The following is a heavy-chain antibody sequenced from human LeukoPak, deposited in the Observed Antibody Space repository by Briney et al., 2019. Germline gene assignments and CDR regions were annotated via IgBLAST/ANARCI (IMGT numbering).Heavy chain of an antibody. J-gene: IGHJ3*02. CDR1: GFTFSSYS. CDR3: VKEHVDRAFTRSFEI. D-gene: IGHD3-10*01. Sequence: PGGSLRLSCAASGFTFSSYSMSWVRQAPGKGLEWVSAISGSDDTTYYADSVKGRLTISRDNYKNTLYLQMNSPRAEDTAIYYCVKEHVDRAFTRSFEIWGQGTVVTVSS. CDR2: ISGSDDTT. V-gene: IGHV3-23*01.